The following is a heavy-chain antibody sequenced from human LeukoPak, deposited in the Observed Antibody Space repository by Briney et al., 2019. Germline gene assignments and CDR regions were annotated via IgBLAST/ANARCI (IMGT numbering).Heavy chain of an antibody. CDR1: GFTFSSYE. CDR2: ISTRGTTV. CDR3: AKDDGVVGATNY. D-gene: IGHD1-26*01. V-gene: IGHV3-48*03. Sequence: GGSLRLSCAASGFTFSSYEMNWVRQPPGKGLEWVSYISTRGTTVYYADSVKGRFTISRDNSKNTLYLQMNSLRAEDTAVYYCAKDDGVVGATNYWGQGTLVTVSS. J-gene: IGHJ4*02.